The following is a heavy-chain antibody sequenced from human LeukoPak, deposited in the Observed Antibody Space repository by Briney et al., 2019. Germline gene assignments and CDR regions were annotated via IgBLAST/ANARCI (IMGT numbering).Heavy chain of an antibody. V-gene: IGHV4-34*01. CDR1: GGPFSGYY. CDR3: ARGLRSRSA. Sequence: SETLSLTCAVYGGPFSGYYWSWIRQPPGKGLEWIGEINHSGSTNYNPSLKSRVTISVDTSKNQFSLKLSSVTAADTAVYYCARGLRSRSAWGQGTLVTVSS. CDR2: INHSGST. J-gene: IGHJ5*02.